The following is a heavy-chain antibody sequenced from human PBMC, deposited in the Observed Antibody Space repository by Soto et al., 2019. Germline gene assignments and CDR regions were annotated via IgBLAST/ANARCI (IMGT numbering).Heavy chain of an antibody. CDR2: INPNSGNT. J-gene: IGHJ6*02. V-gene: IGHV1-8*01. Sequence: ASVKVSCKASGYTFTSYDINWVRQATGQGLEWMGWINPNSGNTAYAQKFQGRVNMTRNTSTGTASMELSGLRAEDTAVYYCARDLSTTLFYYYYGMDVWGQGTTVTVSS. D-gene: IGHD1-1*01. CDR1: GYTFTSYD. CDR3: ARDLSTTLFYYYYGMDV.